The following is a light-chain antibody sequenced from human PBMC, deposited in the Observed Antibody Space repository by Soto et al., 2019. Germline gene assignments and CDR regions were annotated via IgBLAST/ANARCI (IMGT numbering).Light chain of an antibody. V-gene: IGKV3-20*01. CDR3: QQFSRYPLT. J-gene: IGKJ4*01. CDR2: DAS. CDR1: QTVRNNY. Sequence: EFVLTQSPGSLSFSPGERATLSCRASQTVRNNYLAWYQQKPGQAPRLLIYDASSRATGIPDRFSGGGSGKDFTLTISRPEPEDFAVYYCQQFSRYPLTFGGGTKVEIX.